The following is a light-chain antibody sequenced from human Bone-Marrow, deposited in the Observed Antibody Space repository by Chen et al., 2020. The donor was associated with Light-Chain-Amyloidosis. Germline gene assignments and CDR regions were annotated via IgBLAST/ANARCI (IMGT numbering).Light chain of an antibody. CDR2: DDS. V-gene: IGLV3-21*02. CDR1: NIGSTS. Sequence: SYVRTQPSSVSVAPGQTATMACGGNNIGSTSVHWYQQMPGQAPLLVVYDDSDRPSGIPERLSGSNSGNTATLTISRVEAGDEADYYCQVWDRSSDRPVFGGGTKLTVL. J-gene: IGLJ3*02. CDR3: QVWDRSSDRPV.